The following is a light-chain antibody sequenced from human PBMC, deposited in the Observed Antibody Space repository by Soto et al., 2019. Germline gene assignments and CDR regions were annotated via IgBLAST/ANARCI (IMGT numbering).Light chain of an antibody. CDR3: QQYGSSPRT. J-gene: IGKJ1*01. CDR1: QSVSSSS. CDR2: VAS. Sequence: EIVLTQSPGTLSLSPGERATLSCRASQSVSSSSLAWYQQKPGQAPRLLIYVASIRATGIPDRFSGSGSGTDFTLTISRLEPEDFAMYYCQQYGSSPRTFGQGTKLEIK. V-gene: IGKV3-20*01.